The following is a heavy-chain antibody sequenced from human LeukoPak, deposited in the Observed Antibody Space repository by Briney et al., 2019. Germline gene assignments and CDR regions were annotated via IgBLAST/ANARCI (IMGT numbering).Heavy chain of an antibody. J-gene: IGHJ4*02. V-gene: IGHV3-53*01. CDR3: AKEMGYCSSTSCPMGFDY. CDR2: IYSGGST. D-gene: IGHD2-2*01. Sequence: GGSLRLSCAASGFTVSSNYMSWVRQAPGKGLEWVSVIYSGGSTYYADSVKGRFTISRDNSKNTLYLQMNSLRAEDTAVYYCAKEMGYCSSTSCPMGFDYWGQGTLVTVSS. CDR1: GFTVSSNY.